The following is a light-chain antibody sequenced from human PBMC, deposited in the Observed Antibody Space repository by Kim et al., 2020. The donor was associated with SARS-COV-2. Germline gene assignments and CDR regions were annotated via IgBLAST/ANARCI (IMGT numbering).Light chain of an antibody. CDR3: CSYAASYTLI. CDR2: DVT. J-gene: IGLJ2*01. CDR1: SSDVDAYNY. V-gene: IGLV2-11*01. Sequence: QSALTQPRSVSGSPGQSVTISCTRTSSDVDAYNYVSWFQQHPGKAPKLMIYDVTKRPSGVPDRFSGSKSGNTASLTISGPQAEDEADYYCCSYAASYTLIFGGGTQLTVL.